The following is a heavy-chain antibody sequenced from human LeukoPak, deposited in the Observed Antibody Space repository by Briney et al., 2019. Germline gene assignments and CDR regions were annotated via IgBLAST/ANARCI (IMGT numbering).Heavy chain of an antibody. CDR3: ARHIRGAYYYFDY. CDR1: GGSISSNF. CDR2: IFHTGST. D-gene: IGHD3-10*01. Sequence: PSETLSLTCTVSGGSISSNFWSWMRQPPRKGLEWIGYIFHTGSTNYNPSLKSRVTISVDTSKNQSSLKLSSVTAADTAIYYCARHIRGAYYYFDYWGQGTLVTVSS. V-gene: IGHV4-59*08. J-gene: IGHJ4*02.